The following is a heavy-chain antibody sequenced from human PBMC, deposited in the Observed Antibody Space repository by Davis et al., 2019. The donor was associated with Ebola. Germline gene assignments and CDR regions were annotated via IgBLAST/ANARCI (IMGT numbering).Heavy chain of an antibody. CDR2: IRNTAHGETT. V-gene: IGHV3-49*03. Sequence: PGGSLRLSCTASGFTFGDFALSWFRQAPGKGLEWVGFIRNTAHGETTEYAASVNGRFSISRDNSKSIAYLQMNSLKTEDTAVYYCTRGDYYEGSAYYWLIDYWGQGTLVTVSS. J-gene: IGHJ4*02. CDR3: TRGDYYEGSAYYWLIDY. CDR1: GFTFGDFA. D-gene: IGHD3-22*01.